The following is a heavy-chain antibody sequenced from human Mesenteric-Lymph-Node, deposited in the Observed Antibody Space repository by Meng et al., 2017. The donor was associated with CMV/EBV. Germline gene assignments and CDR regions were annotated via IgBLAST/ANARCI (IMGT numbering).Heavy chain of an antibody. CDR3: ARGRTYCSSTSCMRQQLSRYFDY. Sequence: ASVKVSCKTSGYTFTSYSVHWLRQAPGQGLEWMGIINPSIASTTYAEKFQGGVTMTRNTSISTAYMELSSLRSEDTAVYYCARGRTYCSSTSCMRQQLSRYFDYWGQGTLVTVSS. CDR2: INPSIAST. D-gene: IGHD2-2*01. J-gene: IGHJ4*02. V-gene: IGHV1-46*01. CDR1: GYTFTSYS.